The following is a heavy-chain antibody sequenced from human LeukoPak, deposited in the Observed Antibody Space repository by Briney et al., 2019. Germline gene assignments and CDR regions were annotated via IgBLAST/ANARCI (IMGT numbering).Heavy chain of an antibody. J-gene: IGHJ4*02. CDR1: GFTFDDYA. D-gene: IGHD5-18*01. CDR3: AKGLDTAMVNGVDY. CDR2: ISWDGGST. V-gene: IGHV3-43D*04. Sequence: GGSLRLSCAASGFTFDDYAMHWVRQAPGKGLEWVSLISWDGGSTYYADSVKGRFIISRDNSKNSLYLQMNSLRAEDTALYYCAKGLDTAMVNGVDYWGQGTLVTVSS.